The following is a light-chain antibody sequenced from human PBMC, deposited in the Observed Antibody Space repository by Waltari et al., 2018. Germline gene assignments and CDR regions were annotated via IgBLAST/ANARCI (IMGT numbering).Light chain of an antibody. V-gene: IGLV7-46*01. J-gene: IGLJ3*02. CDR3: LLSYSGGRRV. CDR2: DTI. CDR1: TGFVTSVRY. Sequence: QAVVTQEHSLTVSPGGTVTLTCGSSTGFVTSVRYPYGFQQKPCKAPKTLIYDTINKHCWTPARFSGALVGGKAALTLSGAQPEDEADYYCLLSYSGGRRVFGGGTKLTVL.